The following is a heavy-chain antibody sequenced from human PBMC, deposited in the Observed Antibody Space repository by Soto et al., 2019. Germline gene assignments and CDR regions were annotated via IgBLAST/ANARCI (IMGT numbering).Heavy chain of an antibody. CDR1: GGSFSGYY. CDR2: INHSGST. D-gene: IGHD3-3*01. CDR3: ARGINYDFWSGYYRGWPTFGY. Sequence: PSETLSLTCAVYGGSFSGYYWSWIRQPPGKGLEWIGEINHSGSTNYNPSLKSRVTISVDTSKNQFSLKLSSVTAADTAVYYCARGINYDFWSGYYRGWPTFGYWGQGTLVTVSS. V-gene: IGHV4-34*01. J-gene: IGHJ4*02.